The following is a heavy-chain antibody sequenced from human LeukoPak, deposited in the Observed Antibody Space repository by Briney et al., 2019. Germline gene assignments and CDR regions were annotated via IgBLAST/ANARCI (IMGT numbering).Heavy chain of an antibody. V-gene: IGHV4-34*01. D-gene: IGHD3-22*01. Sequence: SETLSLTCAVYGGSFSGYYWSWIRQPPGKGLEWIGEINHSGGTNYNPSLKSRVTISVDTSKNQFSLKLSSVTAADTAVYYCARASYYYDSSGYYYGPIDYWGQGTLVTVSS. CDR2: INHSGGT. CDR3: ARASYYYDSSGYYYGPIDY. CDR1: GGSFSGYY. J-gene: IGHJ4*02.